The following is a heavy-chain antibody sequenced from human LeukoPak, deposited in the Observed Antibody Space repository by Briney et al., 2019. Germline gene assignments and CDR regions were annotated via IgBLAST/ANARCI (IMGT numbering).Heavy chain of an antibody. CDR3: ARHVVRGRIAVAGHFDY. CDR2: IIPIFGTA. D-gene: IGHD6-19*01. Sequence: SVKVSCKASAGTSSSYAISWVRQATGQGLEWMGGIIPIFGTANYAQKFQGRVTITTDESTSTAYMELSSLRSEDTAVYYCARHVVRGRIAVAGHFDYWGQGTLVTVSS. J-gene: IGHJ4*02. V-gene: IGHV1-69*05. CDR1: AGTSSSYA.